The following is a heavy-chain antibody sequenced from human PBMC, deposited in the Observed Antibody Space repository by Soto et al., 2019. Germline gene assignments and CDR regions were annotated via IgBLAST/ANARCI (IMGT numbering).Heavy chain of an antibody. CDR1: GLNFSSYA. CDR2: ISGSGGST. J-gene: IGHJ6*02. V-gene: IGHV3-23*01. D-gene: IGHD1-26*01. Sequence: GGALRTSLSTPGLNFSSYALNWGRTTPGKGVEWVSAISGSGGSTYYADSVKGRFTISRDNSKNTLYLQMNSLRAEDTAVYYCAKDSGSYEELYYYYGMDVWGQGTTVTVSS. CDR3: AKDSGSYEELYYYYGMDV.